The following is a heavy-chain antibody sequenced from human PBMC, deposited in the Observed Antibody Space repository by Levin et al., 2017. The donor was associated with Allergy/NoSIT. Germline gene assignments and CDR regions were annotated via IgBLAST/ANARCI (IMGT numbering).Heavy chain of an antibody. J-gene: IGHJ6*03. D-gene: IGHD2-15*01. Sequence: SETLSLTCAVSGGSISSGGYSWSWIRQPPGTGLEWIGYIYHSGSTYYNPSLKSRVTISVDRSKNQFSLKLSSVTAADTAVYYCARAHCSGGSCYSTYYMDVWGKGTTVTVSS. CDR1: GGSISSGGYS. CDR3: ARAHCSGGSCYSTYYMDV. CDR2: IYHSGST. V-gene: IGHV4-30-2*01.